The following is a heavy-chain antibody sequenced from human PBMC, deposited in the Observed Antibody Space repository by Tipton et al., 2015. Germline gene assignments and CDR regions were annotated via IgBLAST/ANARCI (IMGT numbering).Heavy chain of an antibody. CDR2: ISHSGKT. J-gene: IGHJ4*02. Sequence: TLFLTCAVYGGSFSGYYWVWIRQPPGKGLEWIGAISHSGKTYSNPSLKSRVTISADTSKNQFSLRLTSVTAADTAVYYCACHDYDLLTRDYQTVDYWGQGTRVTVSS. CDR1: GGSFSGYY. CDR3: ACHDYDLLTRDYQTVDY. V-gene: IGHV4-34*01. D-gene: IGHD3-9*01.